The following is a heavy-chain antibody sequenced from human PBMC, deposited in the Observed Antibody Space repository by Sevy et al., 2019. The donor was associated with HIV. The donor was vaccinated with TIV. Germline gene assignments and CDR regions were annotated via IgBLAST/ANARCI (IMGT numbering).Heavy chain of an antibody. Sequence: SETVSLTCSVSGGSIRSTSYYWGWIRQPPGKGLEWIASFDYAGTTYYTPALKSRVTISGDMSKNQFSLKLKSVTVADTAFYYCARYVRGDYAGGFDSWGQGTLVTVSS. J-gene: IGHJ5*01. CDR2: FDYAGTT. V-gene: IGHV4-39*01. D-gene: IGHD4-17*01. CDR3: ARYVRGDYAGGFDS. CDR1: GGSIRSTSYY.